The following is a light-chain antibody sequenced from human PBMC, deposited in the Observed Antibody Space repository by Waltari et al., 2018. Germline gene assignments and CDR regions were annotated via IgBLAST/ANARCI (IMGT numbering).Light chain of an antibody. CDR2: SNN. Sequence: QSVLTQPPSASGTPGQRVTISCSGSRPNIGSNTVNWYQQLPGTAPKVRIYSNNQRPSGVPDRFSGSKSGTSASLAISGLQSEDEADYYCAAWDDSLNAYVFGTGTKVTVL. CDR1: RPNIGSNT. V-gene: IGLV1-44*01. J-gene: IGLJ1*01. CDR3: AAWDDSLNAYV.